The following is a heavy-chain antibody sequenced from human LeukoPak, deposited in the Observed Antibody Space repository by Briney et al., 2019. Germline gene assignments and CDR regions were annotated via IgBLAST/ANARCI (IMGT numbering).Heavy chain of an antibody. Sequence: KSSETLSLTCTVSGDSISAYSWSWIRQPAGKGLEWIGRIDISGSSEYNPSLKSRLTMSVDTSKNQFSLKLSSVTAADTAVYYCARDRDVTGPYYYYMDVWGKGTTVTISS. V-gene: IGHV4-4*07. CDR1: GDSISAYS. CDR2: IDISGSS. J-gene: IGHJ6*03. CDR3: ARDRDVTGPYYYYMDV. D-gene: IGHD2-21*01.